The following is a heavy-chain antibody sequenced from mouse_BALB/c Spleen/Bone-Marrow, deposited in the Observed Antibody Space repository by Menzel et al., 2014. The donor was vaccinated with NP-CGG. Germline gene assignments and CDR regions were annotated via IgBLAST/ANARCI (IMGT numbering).Heavy chain of an antibody. Sequence: QVQLQQSGAELARPGASVKLSCKASGYSFTSYWMNWVKQRPGQGLEWIGMIHPSDSEPRLNQKFKDKATLTVDKSSSTAYMQLSSPTSEDSAVYYCARRERTGLNYWGQGTTLRVSS. J-gene: IGHJ2*01. V-gene: IGHV1-74*01. CDR1: GYSFTSYW. CDR2: IHPSDSEP. CDR3: ARRERTGLNY. D-gene: IGHD4-1*01.